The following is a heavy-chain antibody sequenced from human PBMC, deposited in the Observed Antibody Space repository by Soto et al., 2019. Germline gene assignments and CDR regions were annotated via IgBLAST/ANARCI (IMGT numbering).Heavy chain of an antibody. CDR3: ASLRQIGDYYYYGMDV. D-gene: IGHD6-25*01. V-gene: IGHV1-69*06. J-gene: IGHJ6*02. CDR2: IIPIFGTA. CDR1: GGTFSSYA. Sequence: QVQLVQSGAEVKKPGSSVKVSCKASGGTFSSYAISWVRQAPGQGLEWMGGIIPIFGTANYAQKFQGRVTITADKSTSTAYMELSSLRSEDTAVYYCASLRQIGDYYYYGMDVWGQGTTVTVSS.